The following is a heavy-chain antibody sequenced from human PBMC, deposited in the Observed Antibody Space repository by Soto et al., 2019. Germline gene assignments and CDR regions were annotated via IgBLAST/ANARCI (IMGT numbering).Heavy chain of an antibody. CDR1: GGSFSGYY. J-gene: IGHJ4*02. CDR3: AKYCSSTSCYTGFDY. D-gene: IGHD2-2*02. V-gene: IGHV4-34*01. Sequence: TLSLTCAVYGGSFSGYYWSWIRQPPGKGLEWIGEINHSGSTNYNPSLKSRVTISVDTSKNQFSLKLSSVTAADTAVYYCAKYCSSTSCYTGFDYWGRGTLVTVSS. CDR2: INHSGST.